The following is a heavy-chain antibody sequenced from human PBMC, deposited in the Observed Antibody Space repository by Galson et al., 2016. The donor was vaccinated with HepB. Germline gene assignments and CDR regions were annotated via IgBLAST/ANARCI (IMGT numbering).Heavy chain of an antibody. CDR1: GYTFTSYD. V-gene: IGHV1-8*01. J-gene: IGHJ4*02. CDR2: VSPNSGDT. D-gene: IGHD3-10*02. Sequence: SVKVSCKASGYTFTSYDINWVRQATGQGLEWMGRVSPNSGDTGYTQKFQGGVTLTRNTSTSTVYMELSGLKSEDTGVYYCARSPLSIAFVRGGLDYWGQGTLGTVSS. CDR3: ARSPLSIAFVRGGLDY.